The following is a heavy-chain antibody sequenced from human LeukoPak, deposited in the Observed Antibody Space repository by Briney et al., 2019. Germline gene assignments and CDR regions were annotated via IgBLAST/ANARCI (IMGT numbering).Heavy chain of an antibody. CDR1: GGSISSYY. CDR3: ARDSVFDFWSGYYSSSSLNFDY. Sequence: PSETLSLTCTVSGGSISSYYWSWIRQPAGKGLEWIGRIYTSGSTNYNPSLKSRVTMSVDTSKNQFSLKLSSVTAADTAVYYCARDSVFDFWSGYYSSSSLNFDYWGQGTLVTVSS. J-gene: IGHJ4*02. V-gene: IGHV4-4*07. CDR2: IYTSGST. D-gene: IGHD3-3*01.